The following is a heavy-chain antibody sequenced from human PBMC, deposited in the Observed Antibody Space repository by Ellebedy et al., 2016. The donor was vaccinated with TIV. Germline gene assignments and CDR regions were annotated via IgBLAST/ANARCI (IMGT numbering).Heavy chain of an antibody. V-gene: IGHV3-74*01. Sequence: GESLKISCAASGFTFSSYWMHWVRQAPGKGLVWVSRINSDGGSTSYADSVKGRFTISRDNAKNSLYLQMNSLRAEDTAVYYCARVPVGGWFDPWGQGTLVTVSS. CDR2: INSDGGST. J-gene: IGHJ5*02. CDR3: ARVPVGGWFDP. CDR1: GFTFSSYW. D-gene: IGHD2-15*01.